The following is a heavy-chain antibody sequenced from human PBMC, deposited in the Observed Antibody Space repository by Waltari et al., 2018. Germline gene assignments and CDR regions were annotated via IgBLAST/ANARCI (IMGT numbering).Heavy chain of an antibody. CDR3: AKGVVVTTMNVYYYMDV. CDR1: CASRRSYL. CDR2: MYHSGTT. Sequence: QVQLQESGPGLVRFWETLSRACPVSCASRRSYLWSWIRQSPGKGLEWTGYMYHSGTTNYSPSLKSRVTISVDTSKNQFFLKLSSVTAADTAVYYCAKGVVVTTMNVYYYMDVWGKGTPVTVSS. J-gene: IGHJ6*03. D-gene: IGHD2-21*02. V-gene: IGHV4-59*01.